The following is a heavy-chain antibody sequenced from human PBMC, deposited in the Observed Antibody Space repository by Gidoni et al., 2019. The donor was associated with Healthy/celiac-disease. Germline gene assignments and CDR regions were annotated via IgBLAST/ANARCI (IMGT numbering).Heavy chain of an antibody. V-gene: IGHV1-69*04. CDR1: GGTFSSYA. D-gene: IGHD2-2*01. CDR3: ARAGGYCSSTSCQPQYYYGMDV. J-gene: IGHJ6*02. Sequence: QLQLVQSGAEVKKPGSSVKVSCKASGGTFSSYAISWVRQAPGQGLEWMGRIIPILGIATYAQKFQGRVTITADKSTSTAYMELSSLRSEDTAVYYCARAGGYCSSTSCQPQYYYGMDVWGQGTTVTVSS. CDR2: IIPILGIA.